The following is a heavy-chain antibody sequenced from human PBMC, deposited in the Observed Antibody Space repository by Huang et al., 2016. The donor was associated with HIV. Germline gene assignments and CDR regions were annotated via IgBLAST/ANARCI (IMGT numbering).Heavy chain of an antibody. CDR2: SSGSGSSI. Sequence: EVQLEESGGALVKPGGSLRLSCAATGFLFTTFTMHWVRQAPGKGREWCPSSSGSGSSIYYADAVKGRFTISRDNTKKSLYLQMSSLSVDDTAFYFCARGGPVGYFNLWGHGTLVSVSS. CDR3: ARGGPVGYFNL. J-gene: IGHJ4*03. D-gene: IGHD2-15*01. V-gene: IGHV3-21*01. CDR1: GFLFTTFT.